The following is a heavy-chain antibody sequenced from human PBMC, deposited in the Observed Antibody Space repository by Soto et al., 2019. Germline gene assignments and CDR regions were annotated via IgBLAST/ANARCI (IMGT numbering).Heavy chain of an antibody. CDR1: GFTFRSYV. J-gene: IGHJ4*02. CDR3: AQWGTMVGLDV. Sequence: QVQLVESGGGVVQPGTSLRLSCVGSGFTFRSYVIHWVRQAPGKGLEWVALTSYDGSNKYYDNYVKGRLSISRDNSMNPVDQQMDSLRLENTPLYYCAQWGTMVGLDVCGQGTLVSVSS. V-gene: IGHV3-30*19. D-gene: IGHD3-3*01. CDR2: TSYDGSNK.